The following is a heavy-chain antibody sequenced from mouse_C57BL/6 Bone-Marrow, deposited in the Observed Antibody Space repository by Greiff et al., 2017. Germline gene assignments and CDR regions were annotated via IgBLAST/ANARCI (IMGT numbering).Heavy chain of an antibody. CDR3: ASQDALRPWFAD. J-gene: IGHJ3*01. CDR1: GYTFTDYN. D-gene: IGHD1-1*01. V-gene: IGHV1-22*01. Sequence: EVQLQQSGPELVKPGASVKMSCKASGYTFTDYNMHWVKQSHGKSLEWIGYINPNNGGTSYNQKFKGKATLTVNKSSSTAYMELRSLTSEDSAVYYCASQDALRPWFADWGKGTLVTVSA. CDR2: INPNNGGT.